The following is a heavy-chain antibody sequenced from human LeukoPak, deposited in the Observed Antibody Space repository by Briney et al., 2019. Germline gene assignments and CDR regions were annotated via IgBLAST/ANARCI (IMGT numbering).Heavy chain of an antibody. CDR3: ARGYSGSSYYMDV. J-gene: IGHJ6*03. CDR2: IIPIFGTA. Sequence: GASVKVSCKASGGTFSSYAISWVRQAPGQGLEWMGGIIPIFGTANYAQKFQGRVTITTDESTNTAYMALSSLRSEDTAVYYCARGYSGSSYYMDVWGKGTTVTVSS. CDR1: GGTFSSYA. V-gene: IGHV1-69*05. D-gene: IGHD1-26*01.